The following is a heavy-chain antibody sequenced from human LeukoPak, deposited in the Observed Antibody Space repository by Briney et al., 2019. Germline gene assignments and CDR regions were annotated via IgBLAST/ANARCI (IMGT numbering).Heavy chain of an antibody. V-gene: IGHV4-31*03. CDR2: ISNSGRT. D-gene: IGHD2-2*01. CDR3: AAKPGTSREYNYFDP. J-gene: IGHJ5*02. CDR1: GDSISSGPYY. Sequence: PSETLSLTCTVSGDSISSGPYYWTWIRLHPGKGLGWIGYISNSGRTYYNASLKTRINISLDTSQNQFSLKLSSVTAADTAVYYCAAKPGTSREYNYFDPWGQGILVTVSS.